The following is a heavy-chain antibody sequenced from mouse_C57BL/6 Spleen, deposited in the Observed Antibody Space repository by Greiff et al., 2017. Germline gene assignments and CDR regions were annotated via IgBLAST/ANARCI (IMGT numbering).Heavy chain of an antibody. Sequence: QVQLQQPGAELVRPGSSVKLSCKASGYTFTSYWMDWVKQRPGQGLEWIGNIYPSDSETHYNQKFKDKATLTVDTSSSTAYMQLSSLTSEDSAVYYCARGDYDGDYYAMDYWGQGTSVTVSS. J-gene: IGHJ4*01. CDR2: IYPSDSET. CDR3: ARGDYDGDYYAMDY. V-gene: IGHV1-61*01. CDR1: GYTFTSYW. D-gene: IGHD2-4*01.